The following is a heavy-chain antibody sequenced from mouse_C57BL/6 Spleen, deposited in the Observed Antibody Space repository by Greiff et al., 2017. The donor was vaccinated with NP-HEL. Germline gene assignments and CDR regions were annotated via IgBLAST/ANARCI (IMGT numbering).Heavy chain of an antibody. CDR1: GYTFTSYW. CDR2: IDPNSGGT. D-gene: IGHD1-1*01. V-gene: IGHV1-72*01. J-gene: IGHJ2*01. CDR3: ASCRVVVATNYFDY. Sequence: VQLQQPGAELVKPGASVKLSCKASGYTFTSYWMHWVKQRPGRGLEWIGRIDPNSGGTNYNEKFKSKATLTVDKPSSTAYMQLSSLTSEDSAVYYCASCRVVVATNYFDYWGQGTTLTVSS.